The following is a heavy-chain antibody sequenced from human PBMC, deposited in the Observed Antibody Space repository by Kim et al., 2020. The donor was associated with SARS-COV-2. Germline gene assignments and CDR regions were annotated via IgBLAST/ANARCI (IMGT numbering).Heavy chain of an antibody. CDR1: GGSISSGGYY. CDR2: IYYSGST. Sequence: SETLSLTCTVSGGSISSGGYYWSWIRQHPGKGLEWIGYIYYSGSTYYNPSLKSRVTISVDTSKNQFSLKLSSVTAADTAVYYCATLRPFPMVRGGWGQGTLVTVSS. J-gene: IGHJ4*02. D-gene: IGHD3-10*01. V-gene: IGHV4-31*03. CDR3: ATLRPFPMVRGG.